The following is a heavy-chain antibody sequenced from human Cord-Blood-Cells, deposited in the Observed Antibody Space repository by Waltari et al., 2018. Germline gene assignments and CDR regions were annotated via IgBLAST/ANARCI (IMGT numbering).Heavy chain of an antibody. D-gene: IGHD7-27*01. V-gene: IGHV3-30*04. CDR2: ISYDGSNK. CDR3: ARDGDGYFDY. J-gene: IGHJ4*02. CDR1: GCTFSRSA. Sequence: QVPLVESGGGVVQPGRSLRPSCAASGCTFSRSAMHWVRQAPGKGLEWVAVISYDGSNKYYADSVKGRFTISRDNSKNTLYLQMNSLRAEDTAVYYCARDGDGYFDYWGQGTLVTVSS.